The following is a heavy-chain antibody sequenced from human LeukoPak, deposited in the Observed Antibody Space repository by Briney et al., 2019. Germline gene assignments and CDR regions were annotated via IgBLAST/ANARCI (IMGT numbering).Heavy chain of an antibody. CDR1: GYTFTSNY. Sequence: ASVKVSCKASGYTFTSNYIHWVRQAPGQGLEWMGMIYPRDGSTSYAQKFQGRVTVTRDTSTSTVHMELSGLRSEDTAVYYCARNQEGFDYWGQGTLVTVSS. J-gene: IGHJ4*02. CDR2: IYPRDGST. V-gene: IGHV1-46*01. CDR3: ARNQEGFDY.